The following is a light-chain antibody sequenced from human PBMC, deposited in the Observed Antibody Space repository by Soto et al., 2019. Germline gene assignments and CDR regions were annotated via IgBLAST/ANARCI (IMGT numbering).Light chain of an antibody. V-gene: IGKV1-8*01. Sequence: AIRMTQSPSSLSASTGDRVTITCRASQGISNYSAWYQQRPGKAPMLLISAASTLQSGVSSRFSGSGSGTDFTLTISSLQSEDFAIYYCQQYYNYPLTFGGGTKVEIK. CDR2: AAS. J-gene: IGKJ4*01. CDR1: QGISNY. CDR3: QQYYNYPLT.